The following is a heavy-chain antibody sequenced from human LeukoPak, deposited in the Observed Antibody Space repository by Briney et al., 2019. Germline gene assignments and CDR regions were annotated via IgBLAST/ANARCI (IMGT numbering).Heavy chain of an antibody. J-gene: IGHJ4*02. CDR3: ARLASGSYGPLTPFDY. D-gene: IGHD1-26*01. Sequence: SETLSLTCTVSGGSISSYYWSWIRQPPGRGLEWIGDIYYSGSTNYNPSLKSRVTISVGTSKNQFSLRLSSVTAADTAVYYSARLASGSYGPLTPFDYWGQGTLVTVSS. CDR1: GGSISSYY. CDR2: IYYSGST. V-gene: IGHV4-59*08.